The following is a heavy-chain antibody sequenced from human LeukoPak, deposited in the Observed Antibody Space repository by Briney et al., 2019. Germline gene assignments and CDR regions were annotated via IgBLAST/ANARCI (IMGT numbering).Heavy chain of an antibody. V-gene: IGHV3-15*01. Sequence: PGGSLRLSCTTSGFTFSSYALSWVRQAPGKGLEWVGRIKRKTDGVTTDYAAPVKGRFTISRDDSKNMVCLQMNSLKTEDTAVYYCSTTGITGTEINNWGQGTLVTVSS. CDR3: STTGITGTEINN. J-gene: IGHJ4*02. D-gene: IGHD1/OR15-1a*01. CDR2: IKRKTDGVTT. CDR1: GFTFSSYA.